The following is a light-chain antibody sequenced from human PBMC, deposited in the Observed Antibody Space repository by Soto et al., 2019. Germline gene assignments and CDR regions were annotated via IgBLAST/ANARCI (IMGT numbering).Light chain of an antibody. J-gene: IGLJ1*01. V-gene: IGLV2-23*01. Sequence: QSALTQPASVSGSPGQSITISCTGTSSDVGNYNLVSWYQQHPGKAPKLIIYDDSKRPSGVSNRFSGSKSGNTASLTISGLQAEDEADYYCCSYAASSTYVFGTGTKLTV. CDR3: CSYAASSTYV. CDR1: SSDVGNYNL. CDR2: DDS.